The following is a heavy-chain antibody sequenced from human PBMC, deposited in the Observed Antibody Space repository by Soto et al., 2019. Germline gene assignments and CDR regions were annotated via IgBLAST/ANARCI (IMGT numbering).Heavy chain of an antibody. V-gene: IGHV3-21*01. D-gene: IGHD6-19*01. CDR3: LIAVAGSFAPDY. CDR1: GFTFSTYS. CDR2: ISSSSTYI. Sequence: GGSLRLSCAASGFTFSTYSMNWVRQAPGKGLEWVSYISSSSTYIYYADSVKGRFTISRDNAKNSLYLQMNSLRAEDTAVYYCLIAVAGSFAPDYWGQGTLVTVSS. J-gene: IGHJ4*02.